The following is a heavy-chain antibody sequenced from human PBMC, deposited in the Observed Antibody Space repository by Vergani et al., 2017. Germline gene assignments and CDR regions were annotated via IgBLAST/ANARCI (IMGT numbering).Heavy chain of an antibody. D-gene: IGHD6-13*01. CDR1: GYTFTGYY. J-gene: IGHJ5*02. CDR2: INPNIGET. Sequence: QVQLVQSGAEVKKPGASVKVSCKASGYTFTGYYMHWVRQAPGQGLEWMGWINPNIGETNFAQKFQGRVTMTRDTSISTDYMELSRLGSDDTAVYYCARDPLWQQLEWWFDPWGQGTLVTVSS. CDR3: ARDPLWQQLEWWFDP. V-gene: IGHV1-2*02.